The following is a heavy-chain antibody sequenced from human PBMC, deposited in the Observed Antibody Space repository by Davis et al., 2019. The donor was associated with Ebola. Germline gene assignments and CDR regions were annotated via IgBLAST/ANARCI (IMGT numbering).Heavy chain of an antibody. D-gene: IGHD6-13*01. CDR3: ARSSSCFDY. J-gene: IGHJ4*02. Sequence: SETLSLTCTVSGDSISPYYWSWIRQPPGKGLDWIGYIYYSGSTNYNPSLKSRVTISVDTSKNQFSLKLSSVTAADTAVYYCARSSSCFDYWGQGTLVTVSS. CDR2: IYYSGST. V-gene: IGHV4-59*01. CDR1: GDSISPYY.